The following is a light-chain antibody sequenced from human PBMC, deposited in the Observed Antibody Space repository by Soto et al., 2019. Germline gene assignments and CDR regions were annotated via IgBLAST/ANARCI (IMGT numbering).Light chain of an antibody. CDR3: HQFGYSPRT. CDR2: GAS. Sequence: EIVLTQSPGTLSLSPGERATLSCRASQSVSNNYLAWYQQKPGQAPRLLIYGASNRATGIPARFSGSGSGTDFTLTIRRLEPEDFAVYYCHQFGYSPRTFGQGTKGEIK. V-gene: IGKV3-20*01. CDR1: QSVSNNY. J-gene: IGKJ1*01.